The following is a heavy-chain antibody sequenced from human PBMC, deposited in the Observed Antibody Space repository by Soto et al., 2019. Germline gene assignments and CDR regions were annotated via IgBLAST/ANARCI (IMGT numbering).Heavy chain of an antibody. J-gene: IGHJ4*02. D-gene: IGHD3-10*01. V-gene: IGHV3-23*01. Sequence: EVQLLESGGGLVQPGGSLRLSCAASGFTFSTSSMSWVRQAPGKGLEWVSAISGDSGAIYYADSVKGRFTISSDNSRDKLYLLMNRLRAEDTAVYFCARSGRFAFGFDYWGQGTLVSVSS. CDR1: GFTFSTSS. CDR3: ARSGRFAFGFDY. CDR2: ISGDSGAI.